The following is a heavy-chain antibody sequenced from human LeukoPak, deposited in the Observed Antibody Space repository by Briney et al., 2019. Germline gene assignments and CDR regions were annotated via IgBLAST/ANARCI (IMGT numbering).Heavy chain of an antibody. CDR1: GFMLNNYD. CDR2: IWYDESNK. D-gene: IGHD3-3*02. CDR3: ARDVGQISRHAFDI. V-gene: IGHV3-33*01. J-gene: IGHJ3*02. Sequence: GGSLRLSCAASGFMLNNYDMHWVRQAPGRGLEWVAMIWYDESNKYYADSVKGRFTISRDNSKNTLFLQMNSLRAEDTAVYYCARDVGQISRHAFDIWGQGTMVTVSS.